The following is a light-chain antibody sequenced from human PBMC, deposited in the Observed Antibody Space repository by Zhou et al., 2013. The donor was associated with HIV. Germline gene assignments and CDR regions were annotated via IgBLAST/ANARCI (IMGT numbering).Light chain of an antibody. CDR3: QQSYSTPLVT. CDR2: GAS. Sequence: DIQMTQSPSSLSASVGDRVTITCRASQSISNYLNWYQQKPGKAPKLLIYGASSLQSGVPSRFSGSGSGTDFTLTISSLQPEDFATYYCQQSYSTPLVTFGQGTRLEIK. J-gene: IGKJ5*01. V-gene: IGKV1-39*01. CDR1: QSISNY.